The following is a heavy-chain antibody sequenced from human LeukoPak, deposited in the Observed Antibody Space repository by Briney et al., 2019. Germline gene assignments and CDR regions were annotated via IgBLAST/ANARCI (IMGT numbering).Heavy chain of an antibody. Sequence: SETLSLTCTVSGGSISSSSFYWGWIRQPPGQGLEWIGEISLSGLTNYNPSLNSRVTVSLDKSKNQLSLNLTSVTAADTAVYYCSRENGAFSPFGYWGQGTLVTVPS. D-gene: IGHD2-8*01. CDR1: GGSISSSSFY. CDR2: ISLSGLT. J-gene: IGHJ4*02. CDR3: SRENGAFSPFGY. V-gene: IGHV4-39*07.